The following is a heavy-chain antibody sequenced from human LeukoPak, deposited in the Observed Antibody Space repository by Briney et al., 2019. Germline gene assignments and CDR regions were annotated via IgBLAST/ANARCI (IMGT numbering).Heavy chain of an antibody. CDR3: ARLPPSVFGVGTGDFDY. Sequence: GGSLRLSCEVSGFSFITYGMYWVRQAPGKGLESVAVISYDGSKTYYADSVKGRSTISRDNPKNTVYLQLNSLRAEDTAVYYCARLPPSVFGVGTGDFDYWGQGTLVTVSS. CDR2: ISYDGSKT. V-gene: IGHV3-30*03. CDR1: GFSFITYG. D-gene: IGHD2-8*02. J-gene: IGHJ4*02.